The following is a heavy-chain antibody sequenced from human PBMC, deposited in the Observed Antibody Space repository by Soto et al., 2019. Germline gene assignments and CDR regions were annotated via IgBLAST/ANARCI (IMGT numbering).Heavy chain of an antibody. CDR1: GYSFSNYW. V-gene: IGHV5-51*01. CDR2: IYPGDSET. J-gene: IGHJ6*02. Sequence: GESLKISCKGSGYSFSNYWIVWVRQMPGKGLEWLGIIYPGDSETRYSPSFQGQVTISADKSINTAYLQWSSLKASDTAMYYCARRSTGSLGGMDVWGQGTTVTVSS. D-gene: IGHD6-19*01. CDR3: ARRSTGSLGGMDV.